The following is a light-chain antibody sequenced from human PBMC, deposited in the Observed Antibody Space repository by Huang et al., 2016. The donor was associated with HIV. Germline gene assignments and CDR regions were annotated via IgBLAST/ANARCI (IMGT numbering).Light chain of an antibody. CDR1: QSIDSY. J-gene: IGKJ1*01. Sequence: DIQMTQSPSSLSASVEDRVTITCRASQSIDSYLNWYQQKPGKAPKLLIYAASTLRSGVPSRFSGSGSGTDFTLTVSSLQPEDFATYYCQQSCSNPRTFGQGTRVEIK. CDR3: QQSCSNPRT. V-gene: IGKV1-39*01. CDR2: AAS.